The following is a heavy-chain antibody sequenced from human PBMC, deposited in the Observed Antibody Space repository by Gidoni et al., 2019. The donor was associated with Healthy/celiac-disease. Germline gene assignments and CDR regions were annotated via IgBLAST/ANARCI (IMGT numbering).Heavy chain of an antibody. V-gene: IGHV3-23*01. J-gene: IGHJ5*02. CDR3: AKWSGYPRFDP. CDR2: ISGSGGST. CDR1: GFTFSSYA. Sequence: EVQLLESGGGLVQPGGSLRLSCAASGFTFSSYARSWVLQAPGKGREWVSAISGSGGSTYYADSVKGRFTISRDNSKNTLYLQMNSLRAEDTAVYYCAKWSGYPRFDPWGQGTLVTVSS. D-gene: IGHD3-3*01.